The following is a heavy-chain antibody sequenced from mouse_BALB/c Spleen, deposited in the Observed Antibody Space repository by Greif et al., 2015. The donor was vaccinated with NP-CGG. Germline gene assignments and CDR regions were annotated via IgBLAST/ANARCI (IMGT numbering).Heavy chain of an antibody. CDR2: IWAGGST. Sequence: QVQLKQSGPGLVAPSQSLSITCTVSGFSLTSYGVHWVRQPPGKGLEWLGVIWAGGSTNYNSAPMSRLSISKDNSKSXVFLKMNSLQTDDTAMYYCAREGGLRLAWFAYWGQGTLVTVSA. D-gene: IGHD2-4*01. CDR3: AREGGLRLAWFAY. J-gene: IGHJ3*01. V-gene: IGHV2-9*02. CDR1: GFSLTSYG.